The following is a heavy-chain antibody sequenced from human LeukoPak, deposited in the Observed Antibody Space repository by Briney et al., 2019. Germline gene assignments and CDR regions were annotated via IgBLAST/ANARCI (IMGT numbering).Heavy chain of an antibody. CDR2: ITGSGDGT. D-gene: IGHD1-7*01. CDR3: VRRGETTKPTFDY. J-gene: IGHJ4*02. V-gene: IGHV3-23*01. Sequence: GVSLTLSCAASAFTFSTYAMTWVRQAPGKGLEWVSSITGSGDGTSAADSVKGRFTISRDNAKNTLYLQMNSLRAEDTAVYYCVRRGETTKPTFDYWGQGTLVTVSS. CDR1: AFTFSTYA.